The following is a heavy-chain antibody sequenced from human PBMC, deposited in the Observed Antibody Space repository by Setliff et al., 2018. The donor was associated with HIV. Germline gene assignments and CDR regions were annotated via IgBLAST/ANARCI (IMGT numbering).Heavy chain of an antibody. CDR1: GYTFTSYY. CDR3: ARGPTRSGAVYDSDGYYLRFFDY. V-gene: IGHV1-46*03. J-gene: IGHJ4*02. CDR2: INPISGNT. D-gene: IGHD3-22*01. Sequence: GASVKVSCKASGYTFTSYYVHWVRQAPGQGLEWMGIINPISGNTNYAQNLQGRVTMTRDTSTSIVYMELSSLRSEDTAVYYCARGPTRSGAVYDSDGYYLRFFDYWGQGALVTVSS.